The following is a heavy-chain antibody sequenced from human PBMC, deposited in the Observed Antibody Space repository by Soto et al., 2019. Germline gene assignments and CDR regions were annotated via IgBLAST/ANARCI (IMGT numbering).Heavy chain of an antibody. D-gene: IGHD3-22*01. V-gene: IGHV4-59*08. CDR2: IHNSGTS. CDR3: PRPFHDSVGYTWYGS. Sequence: PSETLSLTCTVSGDTSTSYYWGWIRQAPGKGLEWIGHIHNSGTSTHNPSLNGRFTISIERSKKQFSLQLTSLTSAATALYLGPRPFHDSVGYTWYGSWSKVTLVT. J-gene: IGHJ5*01. CDR1: GDTSTSYY.